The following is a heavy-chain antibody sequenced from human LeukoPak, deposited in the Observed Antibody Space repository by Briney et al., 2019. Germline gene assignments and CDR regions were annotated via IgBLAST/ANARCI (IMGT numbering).Heavy chain of an antibody. V-gene: IGHV4-59*11. CDR3: ARAYSCASWFDP. Sequence: KPSETLSLTCSVSGLSINSLYFIWIRQSPGKGLEWIEYIYDSGITKYNPSPKSRVTISVDTSKNQFSLRLRSVTAADTAVYFCARAYSCASWFDPWGQGTLVTVSS. D-gene: IGHD1-26*01. CDR2: IYDSGIT. CDR1: GLSINSLY. J-gene: IGHJ5*02.